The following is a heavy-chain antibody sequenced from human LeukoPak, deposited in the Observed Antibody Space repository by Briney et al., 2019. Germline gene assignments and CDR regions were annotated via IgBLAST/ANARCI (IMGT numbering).Heavy chain of an antibody. CDR2: IYYSGST. CDR3: ARLDSGDYFFDY. CDR1: GGSISSSSYY. V-gene: IGHV4-39*01. D-gene: IGHD4-17*01. J-gene: IGHJ4*02. Sequence: SETLSLTCTVSGGSISSSSYYWGWIRQPPGKGLEWIGSIYYSGSTYYNPSLKSRVTISVDTSKNQFSLGLRSVTAADMAVYYCARLDSGDYFFDYWGQGTLVTVSS.